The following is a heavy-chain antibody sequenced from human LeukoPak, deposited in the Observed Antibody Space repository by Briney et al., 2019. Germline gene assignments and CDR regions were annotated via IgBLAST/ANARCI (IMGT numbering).Heavy chain of an antibody. Sequence: GGSLRLSCEVSGITFSSLWMSWFRQAPGKGLEWVADIKHDGSEEHYVASVKGRFTISRDNAKLYLQMNSLRADDTAVYCCAGGQGWHFDLWGLGTLITVSS. V-gene: IGHV3-7*01. J-gene: IGHJ2*01. CDR1: GITFSSLW. CDR2: IKHDGSEE. CDR3: AGGQGWHFDL. D-gene: IGHD2-15*01.